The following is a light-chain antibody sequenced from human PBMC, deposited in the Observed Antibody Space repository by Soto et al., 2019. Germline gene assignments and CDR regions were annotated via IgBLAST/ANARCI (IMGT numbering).Light chain of an antibody. CDR1: QGIRNY. V-gene: IGKV1-17*03. CDR3: LQHNTYPYS. J-gene: IGKJ2*01. Sequence: DIQMTQSPSAMSASVGDRVTITCRASQGIRNYLAWFQQKPGKVPQRLIYAASSLQSGVPSRFSGSGSGTEFTLTISSLQPEDFAPYYCLQHNTYPYSFGQGTKLEIK. CDR2: AAS.